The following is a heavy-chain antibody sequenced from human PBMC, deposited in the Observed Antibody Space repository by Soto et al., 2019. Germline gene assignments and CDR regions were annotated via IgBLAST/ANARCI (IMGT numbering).Heavy chain of an antibody. J-gene: IGHJ3*01. CDR2: IYHSGSA. Sequence: SETLSLTCAASGASVSSTYWWSWARPPPGKGQEWIGEIYHSGSANYTPSLKSRVTISVDTSKNQFSLTLSSVTAADTAVYYCARQGGGKYYSAIDVWGQGRMVTV. V-gene: IGHV4-4*02. CDR3: ARQGGGKYYSAIDV. CDR1: GASVSSTYW. D-gene: IGHD1-26*01.